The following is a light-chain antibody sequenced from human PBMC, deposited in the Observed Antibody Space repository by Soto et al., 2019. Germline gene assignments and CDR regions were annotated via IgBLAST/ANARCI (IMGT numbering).Light chain of an antibody. V-gene: IGLV2-23*02. J-gene: IGLJ1*01. CDR3: CSYAGSSTYV. CDR1: SSDVGSYNL. CDR2: EVS. Sequence: QSALPQPASVSGAPGQSISISCTGTSSDVGSYNLVSWYQQHPGKAPKVMIYEVSKRPSGVSNRFSGSKFGNTASLTISGLQADDEADYYCCSYAGSSTYVFGTGTKVTVL.